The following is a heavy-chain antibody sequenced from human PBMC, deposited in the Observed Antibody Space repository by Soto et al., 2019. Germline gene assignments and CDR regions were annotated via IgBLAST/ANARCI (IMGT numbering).Heavy chain of an antibody. D-gene: IGHD3-10*01. Sequence: LILSCTDSGFTFSTHAMYWVREGPGKRLEYVSGIGGKGDSTYYGNSMKGRFTISRDNSKNTLYLQMGSLRAGDTAVYYCARSVLLWFGEPPDGMDVWGQGTTVTVSS. CDR1: GFTFSTHA. CDR3: ARSVLLWFGEPPDGMDV. V-gene: IGHV3-64*01. J-gene: IGHJ6*02. CDR2: IGGKGDST.